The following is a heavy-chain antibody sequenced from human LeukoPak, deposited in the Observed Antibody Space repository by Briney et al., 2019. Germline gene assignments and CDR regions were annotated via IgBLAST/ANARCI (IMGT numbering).Heavy chain of an antibody. V-gene: IGHV1-2*02. Sequence: WASVKVSCKASGYTFTSYAMNWVRQAPGQGLEWMGWINPNSGGTNYAQKFQGRVTMTRDTSISTAYMELSRLRSDDTAVYYCARGYSSMFIDNWGQGTLVSVSS. CDR1: GYTFTSYA. CDR3: ARGYSSMFIDN. D-gene: IGHD2-2*01. J-gene: IGHJ4*02. CDR2: INPNSGGT.